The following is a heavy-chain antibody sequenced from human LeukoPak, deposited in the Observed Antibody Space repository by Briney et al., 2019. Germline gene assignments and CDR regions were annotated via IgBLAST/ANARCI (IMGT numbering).Heavy chain of an antibody. D-gene: IGHD3-16*02. CDR1: GFTLSEYD. V-gene: IGHV3-13*01. Sequence: GGSLRLSCAASGFTLSEYDMHWVRQAPGKGLEWVSAIGIVGDTYYVGSVKGRFTMSRDNASNKVHLQMSSLRDGDTGVYYCLRDYHGMDVWGQGTTVTVSS. CDR3: LRDYHGMDV. CDR2: IGIVGDT. J-gene: IGHJ6*02.